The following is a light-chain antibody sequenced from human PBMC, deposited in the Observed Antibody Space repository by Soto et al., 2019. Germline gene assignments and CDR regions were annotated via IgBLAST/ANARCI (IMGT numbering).Light chain of an antibody. J-gene: IGKJ3*01. Sequence: EIVLTQSPATLSLSPGERVTLSCRASQNVSTYLAWYQQKPGQAPRLLIYDASDRATGIPARFSGSGSGTDFTLTISSPEPEDSAVYYCQQRTNWLTFGPWTKVDIK. V-gene: IGKV3-11*01. CDR1: QNVSTY. CDR3: QQRTNWLT. CDR2: DAS.